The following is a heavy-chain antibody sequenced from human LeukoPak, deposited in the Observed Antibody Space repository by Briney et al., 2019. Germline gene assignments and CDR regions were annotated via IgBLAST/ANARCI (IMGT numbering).Heavy chain of an antibody. CDR2: IGTAGDT. CDR1: GFTFSRYD. D-gene: IGHD6-6*01. Sequence: QSGVSLRLSCAASGFTFSRYDMHWVRQATGKGLEWVSAIGTAGDTYYPGSVKGRFTISRENVKNSLFLQMNSLRVEDTAVYYCARSVGSSSAYWGQGTLVTVSS. J-gene: IGHJ4*02. CDR3: ARSVGSSSAY. V-gene: IGHV3-13*01.